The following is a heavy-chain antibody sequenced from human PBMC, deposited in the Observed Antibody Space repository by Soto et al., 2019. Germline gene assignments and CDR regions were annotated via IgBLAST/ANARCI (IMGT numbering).Heavy chain of an antibody. D-gene: IGHD3-3*01. CDR3: ARHVDYDFWSGYFYYMDV. Sequence: SETLSLTCTVSGGSISSYYWSWIRQPPGKGLEWIGYIYYSGSTNYNPSLKSRVTISVDTSKNQFSLKLSSVTAADTAVYYCARHVDYDFWSGYFYYMDVWGKGTTVTVSS. J-gene: IGHJ6*03. CDR2: IYYSGST. V-gene: IGHV4-59*08. CDR1: GGSISSYY.